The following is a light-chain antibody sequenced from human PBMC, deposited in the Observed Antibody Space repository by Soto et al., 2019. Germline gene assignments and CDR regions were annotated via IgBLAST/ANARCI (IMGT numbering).Light chain of an antibody. J-gene: IGKJ1*01. V-gene: IGKV1-5*03. CDR1: QSISSW. CDR3: QQYNSYS. Sequence: DIQMTQSPSTLSASVGDRVTITCRASQSISSWVAWYQQKPGKGPKLLIYKASHLESGVPSRFSGSGSGTEFTLTISSLQPDDFATYYCQQYNSYSFGQGTKVDIK. CDR2: KAS.